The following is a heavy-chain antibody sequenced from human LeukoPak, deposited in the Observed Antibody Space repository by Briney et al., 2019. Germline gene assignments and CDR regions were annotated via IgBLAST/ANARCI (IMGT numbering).Heavy chain of an antibody. V-gene: IGHV1-8*01. D-gene: IGHD5-12*01. J-gene: IGHJ6*02. CDR3: ARVVDIVATTDYYYYYGMDV. CDR2: MNPNSGNT. Sequence: ASVKVSCKASGYTFTSYDINWVRQATGQGPEWMGWMNPNSGNTGYAQKFQGRVTMTRNTSISTACMELSSLRSEDTAVYYCARVVDIVATTDYYYYYGMDVWGQGTTVTVSS. CDR1: GYTFTSYD.